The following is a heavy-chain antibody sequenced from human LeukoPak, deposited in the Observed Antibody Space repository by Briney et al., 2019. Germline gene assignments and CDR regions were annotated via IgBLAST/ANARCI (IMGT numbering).Heavy chain of an antibody. CDR1: GFTFSTFA. D-gene: IGHD1-7*01. J-gene: IGHJ5*02. CDR2: ITGSGDST. V-gene: IGHV3-23*01. Sequence: PGGSLRLSCAASGFTFSTFAMSRVRQAPGKGLEWVSAITGSGDSTSYADSVKGRFTISRDNSKNTLYLQMKSLRAEDTAVYYCAKDLLTAITARPHHWGQGTLVTVSS. CDR3: AKDLLTAITARPHH.